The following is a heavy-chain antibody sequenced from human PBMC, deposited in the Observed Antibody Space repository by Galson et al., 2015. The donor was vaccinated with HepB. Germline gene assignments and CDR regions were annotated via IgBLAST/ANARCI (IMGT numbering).Heavy chain of an antibody. Sequence: SVKVSCKASGYTFTGYYIHWVRQAPGQGLEWMGWINPNSGGTNYAQKFQGRVTMTRDTSISTAYMELNNLRSDDTAVYYCAGGQQLGGWGQGTLVTVSS. CDR2: INPNSGGT. V-gene: IGHV1-2*02. D-gene: IGHD6-13*01. CDR3: AGGQQLGG. J-gene: IGHJ4*02. CDR1: GYTFTGYY.